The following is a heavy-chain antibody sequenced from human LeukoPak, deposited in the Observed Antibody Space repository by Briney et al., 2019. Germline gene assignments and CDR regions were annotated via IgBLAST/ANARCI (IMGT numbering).Heavy chain of an antibody. D-gene: IGHD6-19*01. CDR1: GGSISPYY. CDR2: IYYTGST. CDR3: ARGRKIAVAGVPRKKNNWFDP. J-gene: IGHJ5*02. Sequence: SETLSLTCTVSGGSISPYYWSWIRQAPEKGLEWIGYIYYTGSTNYNPSLKSRVTISVDTSKNQFSLKLTSVTAADTGVYYCARGRKIAVAGVPRKKNNWFDPWGQGTLVTVSS. V-gene: IGHV4-59*01.